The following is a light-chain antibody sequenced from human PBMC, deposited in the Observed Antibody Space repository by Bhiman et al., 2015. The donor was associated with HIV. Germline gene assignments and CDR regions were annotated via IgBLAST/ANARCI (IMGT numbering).Light chain of an antibody. V-gene: IGLV1-40*01. CDR2: ANV. Sequence: QSVLTQPPSVSGAPGQRVTISCTGSSSNIGAGYEVHWYQQLPGTAPKLLIYANVNRPSGVPDRFSGSKSGTSSSLAITGLQAEDEADYYCQSYDSSLSAWVFGGGTKLTVL. J-gene: IGLJ3*02. CDR1: SSNIGAGYE. CDR3: QSYDSSLSAWV.